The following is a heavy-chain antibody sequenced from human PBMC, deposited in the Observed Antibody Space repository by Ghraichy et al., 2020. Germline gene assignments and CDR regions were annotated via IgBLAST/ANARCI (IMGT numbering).Heavy chain of an antibody. CDR2: INPNSGGT. D-gene: IGHD3-22*01. Sequence: ASVKVSCKASGYTFTGYYMHWVRQAPGQGLEWMGRINPNSGGTNYAQKFQGRVTMTRDTSISTAYMELSRLRSDDTAVYYCARGNVYYDSSGYYYESFDYWGQGTLVTVSS. CDR3: ARGNVYYDSSGYYYESFDY. CDR1: GYTFTGYY. V-gene: IGHV1-2*06. J-gene: IGHJ4*02.